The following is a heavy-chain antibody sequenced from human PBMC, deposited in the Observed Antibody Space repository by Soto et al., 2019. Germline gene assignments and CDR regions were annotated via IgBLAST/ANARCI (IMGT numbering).Heavy chain of an antibody. D-gene: IGHD3-10*01. CDR1: GYTFTSYG. CDR3: ARGGVVRGVISYTNWFDP. CDR2: ISAYNGNT. Sequence: ASVKVSCKASGYTFTSYGISCVRQAPGQGLEWMGWISAYNGNTNYAQKLQGRVTMTTDTSTSTAYMELRSLRSDDTAVYYCARGGVVRGVISYTNWFDPWGQGTLVTVSS. J-gene: IGHJ5*02. V-gene: IGHV1-18*01.